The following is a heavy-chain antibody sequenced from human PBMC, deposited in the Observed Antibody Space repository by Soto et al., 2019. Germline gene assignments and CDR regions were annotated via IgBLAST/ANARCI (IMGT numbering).Heavy chain of an antibody. CDR2: MKGYSGNP. Sequence: QVQLLQSGAEAKKPGASVKISCKASGYNFNNYEINWVRQAPAQGLEWMGWMKGYSGNPLYAQNFQGRLTLTRDTSTNTAYLELTSLAYEDTAIYFCARRRGESYYGLDYWGQGTLVTVSS. V-gene: IGHV1-8*01. J-gene: IGHJ4*02. D-gene: IGHD1-26*01. CDR3: ARRRGESYYGLDY. CDR1: GYNFNNYE.